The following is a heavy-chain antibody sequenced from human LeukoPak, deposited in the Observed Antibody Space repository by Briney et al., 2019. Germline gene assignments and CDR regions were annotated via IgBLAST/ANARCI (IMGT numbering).Heavy chain of an antibody. CDR1: GFTFSSYG. D-gene: IGHD4-17*01. CDR2: IWYDGSNK. CDR3: ASYGDYVDY. J-gene: IGHJ4*02. V-gene: IGHV3-33*01. Sequence: GGSLRLSCAASGFTFSSYGMHWVRQAPGKGLEWVAVIWYDGSNKYYADSVKGRFTISRDNSKNTLYLQMNNLRAEDTAVYYCASYGDYVDYWGQGTLVTVSS.